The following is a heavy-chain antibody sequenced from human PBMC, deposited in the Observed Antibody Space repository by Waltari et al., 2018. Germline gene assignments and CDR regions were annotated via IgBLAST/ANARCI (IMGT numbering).Heavy chain of an antibody. Sequence: QVQLQESGPVLVKPSETLSLTCTVSGGSTSTYYWSWVRQSPGKGLEWIGYIHYSGSSVNNPSLRSRVAISLDTPNNQFSLRLRSVTAADAAIYYCARADTSTSYFYYYMDVWGKGTTVTVSS. J-gene: IGHJ6*03. CDR2: IHYSGSS. CDR3: ARADTSTSYFYYYMDV. CDR1: GGSTSTYY. D-gene: IGHD1-26*01. V-gene: IGHV4-59*01.